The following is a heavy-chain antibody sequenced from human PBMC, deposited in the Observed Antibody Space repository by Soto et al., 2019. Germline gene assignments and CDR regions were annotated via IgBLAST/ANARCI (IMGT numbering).Heavy chain of an antibody. CDR1: GGSISSGGYS. J-gene: IGHJ4*02. Sequence: SETLSLTCAVSGGSISSGGYSWSWIRQPPGKGLEWIGYIYHSGSTYYNPSLKSRVTISVDRSKNQFSLKLSSVTAADTAVYYCARAGSYDYVGYVYWGQGIRVSVSP. CDR2: IYHSGST. D-gene: IGHD3-16*01. V-gene: IGHV4-30-2*01. CDR3: ARAGSYDYVGYVY.